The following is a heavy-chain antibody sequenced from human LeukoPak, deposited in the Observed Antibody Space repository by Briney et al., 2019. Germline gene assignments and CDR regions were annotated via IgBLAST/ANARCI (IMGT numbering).Heavy chain of an antibody. J-gene: IGHJ5*02. CDR3: VGNNVDTAMA. D-gene: IGHD5-18*01. CDR1: GGSFSGYY. V-gene: IGHV4-34*01. Sequence: PSETLSLTCAVYGGSFSGYYWSWIRQPPGKGLEWIGEINHSGSTNYNPSLKSRVTISVDTSKNQFSLKLSSVTAADTAVYYCVGNNVDTAMAWGQGTLVTVSS. CDR2: INHSGST.